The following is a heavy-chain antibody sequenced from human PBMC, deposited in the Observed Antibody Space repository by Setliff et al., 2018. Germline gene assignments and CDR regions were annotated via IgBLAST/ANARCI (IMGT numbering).Heavy chain of an antibody. CDR1: GYSFSDYG. V-gene: IGHV1-8*02. D-gene: IGHD3-16*01. J-gene: IGHJ4*02. Sequence: ASVKVSCKASGYSFSDYGISWVRQASGQGLEWMGWMHPNSGNTGYAQKFQGRVTMTSNTAINTAYMELMRLTSEDTAVYYCVTAQGAEHFDYWGQGSLVTVSS. CDR2: MHPNSGNT. CDR3: VTAQGAEHFDY.